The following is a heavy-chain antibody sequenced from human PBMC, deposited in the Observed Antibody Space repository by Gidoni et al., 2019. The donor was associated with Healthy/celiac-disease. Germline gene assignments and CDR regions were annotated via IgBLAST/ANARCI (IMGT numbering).Heavy chain of an antibody. Sequence: EVQLVQSGAEVKKPGESLKISCKGSGYSFTSYWIGWVRQMPGKGLEWMGIIYPGDSDTRYSPSFQGQVTISADKSISTAYLQWSSLKASDTAMYYCARNVDTAMVTSESWYFDLWGRGTLVTVSS. CDR1: GYSFTSYW. CDR3: ARNVDTAMVTSESWYFDL. J-gene: IGHJ2*01. D-gene: IGHD5-18*01. V-gene: IGHV5-51*01. CDR2: IYPGDSDT.